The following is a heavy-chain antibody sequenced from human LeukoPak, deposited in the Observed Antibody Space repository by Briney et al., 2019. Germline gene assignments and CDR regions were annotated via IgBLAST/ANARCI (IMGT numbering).Heavy chain of an antibody. V-gene: IGHV3-23*01. J-gene: IGHJ6*02. CDR1: GFTFSSYA. CDR3: AKVGGPIVLMVYATHGMDV. CDR2: ISGSGGST. D-gene: IGHD2-8*01. Sequence: TGASLRLSCAASGFTFSSYAMSWVRQAPGKGLEWVSAISGSGGSTYYADSVKGRFTISRDNSENTLYLQMNSLRAEDTAVYYCAKVGGPIVLMVYATHGMDVWGQGTTVTVSS.